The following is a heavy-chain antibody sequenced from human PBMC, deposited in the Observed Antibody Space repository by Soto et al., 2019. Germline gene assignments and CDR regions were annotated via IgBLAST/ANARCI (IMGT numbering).Heavy chain of an antibody. Sequence: SVKVSCKSSGGTFSNSPFSWVRQAPGQGLEWVGGVIPVFKTANYAQKFQGRVTITADESTNTAYMGLSSLRSDDTAVYYCARGRGGYDSSGYDAFDIWGQ. J-gene: IGHJ3*02. V-gene: IGHV1-69*13. CDR2: VIPVFKTA. CDR1: GGTFSNSP. D-gene: IGHD3-22*01. CDR3: ARGRGGYDSSGYDAFDI.